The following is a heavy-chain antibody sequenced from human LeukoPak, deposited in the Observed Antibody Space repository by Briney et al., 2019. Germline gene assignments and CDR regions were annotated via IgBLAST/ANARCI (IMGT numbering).Heavy chain of an antibody. CDR2: IHSDGSST. Sequence: GGSLRLSCAASGFTFSSTWMHWFRQAPGKGPVWVSRIHSDGSSTIHADSVKGRFTISRDNARNTLYLQMNSLRAEDTAVYYCVRDRYYVPDYWGQGTLVTVSS. V-gene: IGHV3-74*01. J-gene: IGHJ4*02. CDR3: VRDRYYVPDY. D-gene: IGHD3-16*01. CDR1: GFTFSSTW.